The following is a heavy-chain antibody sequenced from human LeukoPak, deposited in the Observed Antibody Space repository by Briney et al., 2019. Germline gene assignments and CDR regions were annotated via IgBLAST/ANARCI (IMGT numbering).Heavy chain of an antibody. D-gene: IGHD3-10*01. CDR1: GGSISSYY. J-gene: IGHJ1*01. CDR2: IYYSGST. CDR3: ARGGYYGSGSYYIGREYFQH. V-gene: IGHV4-59*08. Sequence: SETLSLTCTVSGGSISSYYWSWIRQPPGKGLEWIGYIYYSGSTNYNPSLKSRVTISVDTSKNQFSLKLSSVTAADTAVYYCARGGYYGSGSYYIGREYFQHWGQGTLVTVSS.